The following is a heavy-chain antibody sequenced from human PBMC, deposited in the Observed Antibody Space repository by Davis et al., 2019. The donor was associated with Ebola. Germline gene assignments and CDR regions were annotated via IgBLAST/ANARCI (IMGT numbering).Heavy chain of an antibody. CDR1: GYTFTSYD. CDR3: ARDDGLLRPFDY. Sequence: ASVKVSCKASGYTFTSYDINWVRQATGQGLEWMGWMNPNSGNTGYAQKFQGRVTMTTDTSTSTAYMELRSLRSDDTAVYYCARDDGLLRPFDYWGQGTLVTVSS. D-gene: IGHD2-15*01. CDR2: MNPNSGNT. V-gene: IGHV1-8*01. J-gene: IGHJ4*02.